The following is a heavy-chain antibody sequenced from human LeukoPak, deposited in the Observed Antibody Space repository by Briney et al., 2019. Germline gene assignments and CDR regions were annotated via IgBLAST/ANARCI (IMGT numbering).Heavy chain of an antibody. D-gene: IGHD3-9*01. CDR2: ISTYNGDT. V-gene: IGHV1-18*01. CDR1: GYTFTSYG. Sequence: GASVKVSCKASGYTFTSYGISWVRQAPGQGLEWMGWISTYNGDTDYAQKLQGRVTMTTDTSTSTAYMELGSLRSDDTAVYYCARDPGQYYDILTGYYTPCYFDYWGQGTLVTVSS. CDR3: ARDPGQYYDILTGYYTPCYFDY. J-gene: IGHJ4*02.